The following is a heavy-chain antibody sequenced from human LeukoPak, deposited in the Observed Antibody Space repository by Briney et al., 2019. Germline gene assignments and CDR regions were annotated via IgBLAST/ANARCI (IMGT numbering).Heavy chain of an antibody. Sequence: NPGGSLRLSCAASGFTFSNAWMNWVRQAPGKGLEWVGRIKSKTDGGTTDYAAPVKGRFTISRDDSKNTLYLQMNSLKTEDTAVYYCTTEDLRFDWLLSDRAFDYWGRGTLVTVSS. CDR1: GFTFSNAW. J-gene: IGHJ4*02. CDR3: TTEDLRFDWLLSDRAFDY. D-gene: IGHD3-9*01. CDR2: IKSKTDGGTT. V-gene: IGHV3-15*07.